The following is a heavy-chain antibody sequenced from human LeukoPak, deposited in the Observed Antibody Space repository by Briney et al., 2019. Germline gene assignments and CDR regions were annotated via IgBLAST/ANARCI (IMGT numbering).Heavy chain of an antibody. D-gene: IGHD6-13*01. CDR3: ARRQSSSWYFDFDY. J-gene: IGHJ4*02. CDR2: INHSGST. V-gene: IGHV4-34*01. Sequence: PSETLSLTCAVYGGSFSGYYWSWIRQPPGKGLEWIGEINHSGSTNYNPSLKSRVTISVDTSKNQFSLKLSSVTAADTAVYYCARRQSSSWYFDFDYWGQGTLVTVSS. CDR1: GGSFSGYY.